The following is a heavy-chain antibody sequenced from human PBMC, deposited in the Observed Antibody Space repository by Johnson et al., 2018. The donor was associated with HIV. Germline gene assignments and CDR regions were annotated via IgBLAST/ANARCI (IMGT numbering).Heavy chain of an antibody. CDR2: VNSGGST. CDR1: GVTVGSNY. D-gene: IGHD5-24*01. CDR3: ARACRDGYTCDVFDI. Sequence: LVESGGSLRLSCAASGVTVGSNYMSWVRQAPGKGLEWVSVVNSGGSTYYADSVKGRFTISRDNSKNTLYLQMNSLRAEDTAVYYCARACRDGYTCDVFDIWGQGTMVTVSS. V-gene: IGHV3-66*01. J-gene: IGHJ3*02.